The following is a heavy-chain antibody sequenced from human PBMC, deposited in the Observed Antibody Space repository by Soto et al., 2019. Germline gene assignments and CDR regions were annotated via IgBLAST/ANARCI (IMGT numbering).Heavy chain of an antibody. D-gene: IGHD3-22*01. CDR3: ALGDSSRDGMDV. Sequence: SVKVSCKASGGTFSSYAISCVRQAPGQGLEWMGGIIPIFGTANYAQKFQGRVTITADESTSTAYMELSSLRSEDTAVYYCALGDSSRDGMDVWGQGTTVTVSS. J-gene: IGHJ6*02. CDR2: IIPIFGTA. V-gene: IGHV1-69*13. CDR1: GGTFSSYA.